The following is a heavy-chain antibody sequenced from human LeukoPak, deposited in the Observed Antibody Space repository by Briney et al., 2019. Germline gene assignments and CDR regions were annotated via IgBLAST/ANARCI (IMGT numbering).Heavy chain of an antibody. Sequence: SETLSLTCTVSGGSISSYYWSWIRQPPGKGLEWIGYIYYSGSTNYNPSLKSRVTISVDTSKNQFSLKLSSVTAADTAVYYCARGWLPAASWYYFDYWGQGTLVTVSS. CDR1: GGSISSYY. D-gene: IGHD2-2*01. CDR2: IYYSGST. V-gene: IGHV4-59*01. CDR3: ARGWLPAASWYYFDY. J-gene: IGHJ4*02.